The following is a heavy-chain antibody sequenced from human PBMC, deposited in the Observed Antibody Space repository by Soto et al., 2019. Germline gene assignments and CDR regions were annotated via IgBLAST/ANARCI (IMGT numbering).Heavy chain of an antibody. CDR3: AKARVRIAGADSFDP. CDR1: GFTFSTSV. V-gene: IGHV3-30*18. Sequence: QVQLVESGGGVVQPGRSLRLSCVASGFTFSTSVMHWVRQPPGKGLEWVALIPNDGDEKYYGDSVEGRFSISRDNSKNTLYLQMSSLRAEDTAVYFCAKARVRIAGADSFDPWGQGTLVTVSS. D-gene: IGHD1-26*01. CDR2: IPNDGDEK. J-gene: IGHJ5*02.